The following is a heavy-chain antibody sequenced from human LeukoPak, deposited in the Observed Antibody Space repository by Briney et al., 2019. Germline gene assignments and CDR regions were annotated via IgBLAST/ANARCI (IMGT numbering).Heavy chain of an antibody. D-gene: IGHD3-3*01. V-gene: IGHV4-61*02. CDR2: IYTSGST. CDR3: ARGNVHHDFWSGWYYFDY. J-gene: IGHJ4*02. Sequence: SETLSLTCTVSGGSISSGSYYWSWIRQPAGKGLEWIGRIYTSGSTNYNPSLKSRVTISVDTSKNQFSLKLSSVTAADTAVYYCARGNVHHDFWSGWYYFDYWGQGTLVTVSS. CDR1: GGSISSGSYY.